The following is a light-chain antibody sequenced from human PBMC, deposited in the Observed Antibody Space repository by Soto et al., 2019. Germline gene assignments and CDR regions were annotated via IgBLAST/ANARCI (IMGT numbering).Light chain of an antibody. Sequence: EIVLTQSPGTLSLSPGERATLSCRASQSVTSNYLAWYQHKPGQAPRCLIYGAASRSTGIPDRFSGSGSGTDFTLTISRLEPEDFAVYYCPQYGTSLTVGQGTKLEIK. CDR3: PQYGTSLT. J-gene: IGKJ2*01. CDR1: QSVTSNY. CDR2: GAA. V-gene: IGKV3-20*01.